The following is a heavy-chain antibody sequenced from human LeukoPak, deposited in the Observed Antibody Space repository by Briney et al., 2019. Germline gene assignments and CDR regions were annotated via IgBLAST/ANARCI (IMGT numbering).Heavy chain of an antibody. CDR2: FDPEDGET. Sequence: ASVKVSCKVSGYTLTELSMHWVRQAPGKGLEWVGGFDPEDGETIYAQKFQGRVTMTEDTSTDTAYMELSRLRSDDTAVYYCASPAFYDSSGYDPYYFDYWGQGTLVTVSS. D-gene: IGHD3-22*01. J-gene: IGHJ4*02. CDR1: GYTLTELS. V-gene: IGHV1-24*01. CDR3: ASPAFYDSSGYDPYYFDY.